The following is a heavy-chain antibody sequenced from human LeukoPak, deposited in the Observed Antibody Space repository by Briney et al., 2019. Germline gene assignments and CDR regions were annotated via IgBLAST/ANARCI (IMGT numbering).Heavy chain of an antibody. D-gene: IGHD6-19*01. CDR1: GFTFSSYW. V-gene: IGHV3-74*01. J-gene: IGHJ5*02. Sequence: TGGSLRLSCAASGFTFSSYWMHWVRQAPGKGLVWVSRINSDGSSTSYADSVKGRFTISRDNAKNTLYLQMNSLRAEDTAVYYCARAGRSGWYRFNWFDPWGQGTLVTVSS. CDR2: INSDGSST. CDR3: ARAGRSGWYRFNWFDP.